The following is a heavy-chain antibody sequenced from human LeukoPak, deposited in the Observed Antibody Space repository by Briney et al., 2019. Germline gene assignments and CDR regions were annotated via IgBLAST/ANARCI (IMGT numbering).Heavy chain of an antibody. Sequence: PSETLSLTCAVYGGSFSGYYWSWIRQPPGKGLEWIGEINHSGSTNYNPSLKSRVTISVDTSKNQFSLKLSSVTAADTAVYYCARHGVGGRLDYWGQGTLVTVSS. J-gene: IGHJ4*02. CDR3: ARHGVGGRLDY. D-gene: IGHD2-8*01. V-gene: IGHV4-34*01. CDR1: GGSFSGYY. CDR2: INHSGST.